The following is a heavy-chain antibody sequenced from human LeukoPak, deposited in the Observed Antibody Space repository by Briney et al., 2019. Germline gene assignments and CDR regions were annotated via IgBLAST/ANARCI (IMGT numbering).Heavy chain of an antibody. J-gene: IGHJ3*02. CDR2: ISAYNGNT. V-gene: IGHV1-18*01. Sequence: ASVKVSCKASGYTFTSYGISWVRQAPGQGLEWMGWISAYNGNTNYAQKLQGRVTMTTDTSTSTAYMELRSLRSDDTAVYYCARDLIVVVTADDVFDIWGQGTMVTVSS. CDR1: GYTFTSYG. D-gene: IGHD2-21*02. CDR3: ARDLIVVVTADDVFDI.